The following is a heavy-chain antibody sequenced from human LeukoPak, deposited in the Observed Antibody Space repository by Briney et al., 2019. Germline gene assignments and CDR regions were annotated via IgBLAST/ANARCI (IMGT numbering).Heavy chain of an antibody. CDR3: TVHQESIS. CDR1: GFTFSSYA. D-gene: IGHD6-6*01. V-gene: IGHV3-23*01. J-gene: IGHJ4*02. Sequence: GGSLRLSCAASGFTFSSYAMSWVRQAPGKGLEWVSVISGSGGSTYYADSVKGRFTISRDNSKNTLYLQMNSLKTEDTAVYYCTVHQESISWGQGTLVTVSS. CDR2: ISGSGGST.